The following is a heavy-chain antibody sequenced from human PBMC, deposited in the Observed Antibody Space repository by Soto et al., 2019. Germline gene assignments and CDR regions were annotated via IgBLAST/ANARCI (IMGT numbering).Heavy chain of an antibody. CDR2: ISDSGGST. V-gene: IGHV3-23*01. Sequence: EVQLLESGGGLVQPGGSLRLSCAASGFTFSSHAMTWVRQAPGKGLEWVSTISDSGGSTYHADSVKGRFTISRNNSKNTLYLQMNSLRAEDTAVYYCAKDNPINYFDSSGDFDYWGQGTLVTVSS. J-gene: IGHJ4*02. CDR3: AKDNPINYFDSSGDFDY. D-gene: IGHD3-22*01. CDR1: GFTFSSHA.